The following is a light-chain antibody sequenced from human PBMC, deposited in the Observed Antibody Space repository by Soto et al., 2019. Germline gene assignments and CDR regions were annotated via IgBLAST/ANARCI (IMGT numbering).Light chain of an antibody. J-gene: IGLJ1*01. CDR2: EVT. CDR3: NSYTTLSNRV. V-gene: IGLV2-14*01. Sequence: QSALTQPASVSGSPGQSITISCTGTSIDIGAYNYVSWYQQHPGKAPKLLIYEVTNRPSGVSNRFSGSKSGNTASLTISGLQAEDEANYYCNSYTTLSNRVFGTGTKVTVL. CDR1: SIDIGAYNY.